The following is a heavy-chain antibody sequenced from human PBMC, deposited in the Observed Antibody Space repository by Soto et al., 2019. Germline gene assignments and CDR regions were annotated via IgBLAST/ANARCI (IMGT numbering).Heavy chain of an antibody. CDR1: GFTFSSYG. V-gene: IGHV3-33*01. CDR3: VRGVSLYYFDY. Sequence: GGSLRLSCAASGFTFSSYGMHWVRQAPGKGLEWVAVIWYDGSNKYYADSVKGRFTISRDNSKNTLYLQMNSLRAEDTAVYYCVRGVSLYYFDYWGQGTLVTVSS. D-gene: IGHD3-10*01. CDR2: IWYDGSNK. J-gene: IGHJ4*02.